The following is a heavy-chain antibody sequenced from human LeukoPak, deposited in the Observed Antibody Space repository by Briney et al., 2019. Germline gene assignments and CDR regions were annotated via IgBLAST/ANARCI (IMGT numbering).Heavy chain of an antibody. V-gene: IGHV7-4-1*02. J-gene: IGHJ5*02. CDR3: ARAIRMVRGAHNWFDP. CDR1: GYTFTSYA. Sequence: ASVTVSCTASGYTFTSYAMNWVRQAPGQGLEWMGWINTNTGNPTYAQGFAGRFVFSLDTSVSTAYLQISSLKAEDTAVYYCARAIRMVRGAHNWFDPWGQGTLVTVSS. D-gene: IGHD3-10*01. CDR2: INTNTGNP.